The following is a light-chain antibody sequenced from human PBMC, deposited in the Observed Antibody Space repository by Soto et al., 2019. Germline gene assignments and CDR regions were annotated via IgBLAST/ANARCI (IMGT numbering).Light chain of an antibody. Sequence: QFSLAQPASVSGAPWQSDTISCTGTSSEVGGYNYVSWYQQHPGKAPKLMIYDVSNRPSGVSNRFSGSKSGNTASLTISGLQAEDEADYYCSSYTSSSLHVFGTGTKVTVL. J-gene: IGLJ1*01. CDR3: SSYTSSSLHV. CDR2: DVS. V-gene: IGLV2-14*03. CDR1: SSEVGGYNY.